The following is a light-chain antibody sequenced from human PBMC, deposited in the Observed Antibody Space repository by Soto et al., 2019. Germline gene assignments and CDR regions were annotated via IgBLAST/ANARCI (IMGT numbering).Light chain of an antibody. CDR3: GTWDSTLNVYV. Sequence: QSVLTQPPSVSAAPGQTVTISCSGSTSNIGNNFVSWYQQLPGTAPTLLIYDNNKRPSGVPDRISGSKSGTSATLDITGLQTGDEADYYCGTWDSTLNVYVFGTGTKVTVL. CDR2: DNN. V-gene: IGLV1-51*01. J-gene: IGLJ1*01. CDR1: TSNIGNNF.